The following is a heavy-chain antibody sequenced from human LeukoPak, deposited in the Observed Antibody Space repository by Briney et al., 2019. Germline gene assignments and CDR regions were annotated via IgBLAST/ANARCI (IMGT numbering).Heavy chain of an antibody. CDR3: AKVGYCSSTSCYHWVEYYYGMDV. V-gene: IGHV3-23*01. D-gene: IGHD2-2*01. Sequence: PGGSLRLSCAASGFTFSSYAMSWVRQAPGKGLEWVSAISGSGGSTYYADSAKGRFTISRDNSKNTLYLQMNSLRAEDTAVYYCAKVGYCSSTSCYHWVEYYYGMDVWGQGTTVTVSS. CDR1: GFTFSSYA. J-gene: IGHJ6*02. CDR2: ISGSGGST.